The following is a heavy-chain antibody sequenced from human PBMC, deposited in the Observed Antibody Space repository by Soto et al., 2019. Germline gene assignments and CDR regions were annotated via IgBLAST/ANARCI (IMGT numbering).Heavy chain of an antibody. CDR2: ISYDGNNK. V-gene: IGHV3-30*18. D-gene: IGHD4-17*01. CDR3: AKDHLYTTVTTPSY. Sequence: QVQLVESGGGVVQPGRSLRLYCAASGFTFSSYGMHWVRQAPGKGLEWVAVISYDGNNKYYADSVKGRFTISRDNFKNTLYLQMDSMRADDTAMYYCAKDHLYTTVTTPSYWGQGTLVTVSS. CDR1: GFTFSSYG. J-gene: IGHJ4*02.